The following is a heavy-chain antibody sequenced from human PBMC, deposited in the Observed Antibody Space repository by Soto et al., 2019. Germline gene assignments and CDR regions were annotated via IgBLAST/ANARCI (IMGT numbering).Heavy chain of an antibody. CDR3: ARAQWGTGVMDY. CDR2: IYYSGST. CDR1: GGSISSYY. J-gene: IGHJ4*02. V-gene: IGHV4-59*01. D-gene: IGHD3-16*01. Sequence: KPSETLSLTCTVSGGSISSYYWSWIRQPPGKGLEWIGYIYYSGSTNYNPSLKSRVTISVDTSKNQFSLKLSSVTAADTAVYYCARAQWGTGVMDYWGQGTLVTVSS.